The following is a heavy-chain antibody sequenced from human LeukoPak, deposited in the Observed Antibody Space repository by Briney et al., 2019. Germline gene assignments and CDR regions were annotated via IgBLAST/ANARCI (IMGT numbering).Heavy chain of an antibody. CDR3: AREYYTVRGVFDY. CDR1: GFTFSSYA. CDR2: ISYDGSNK. Sequence: GGFLRLSCAASGFTFSSYAMHWVRQAPGKGLEWVAVISYDGSNKYYADSVKGRFTVSRDNSKNTLYLQMNSLRAEDTAVYYCAREYYTVRGVFDYWGQGTLVTVSS. V-gene: IGHV3-30*04. J-gene: IGHJ4*02. D-gene: IGHD3-10*01.